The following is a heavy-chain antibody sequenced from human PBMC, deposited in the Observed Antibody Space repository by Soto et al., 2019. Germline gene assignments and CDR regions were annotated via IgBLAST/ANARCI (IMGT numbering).Heavy chain of an antibody. J-gene: IGHJ4*02. V-gene: IGHV2-5*02. Sequence: QITLNESGPTQVKPRQTLTLTCTFSGFSLTTSGVGVGWIRQSPGKAPEWLALIYWDDDKRYSPSLKSRLTLTKDTSKNQVGLTMADLDPADTATYYCAHRVLRTVFGLVTTTAIYFDFWGQGTPVAVSS. D-gene: IGHD3-3*01. CDR3: AHRVLRTVFGLVTTTAIYFDF. CDR1: GFSLTTSGVG. CDR2: IYWDDDK.